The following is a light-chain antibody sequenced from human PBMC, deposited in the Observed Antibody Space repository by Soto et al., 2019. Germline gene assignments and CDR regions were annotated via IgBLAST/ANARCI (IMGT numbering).Light chain of an antibody. CDR3: LQTDSVPYT. Sequence: DIPMTQSPSSLSASVGDRVTLTCRASQSISSYLNWYQLKPGRPPKLLIYFASSLQAGVPSRFSGAGSETDFTLTITDLQPEDFTSYFCLQTDSVPYTFGQGT. CDR1: QSISSY. J-gene: IGKJ2*01. CDR2: FAS. V-gene: IGKV1-39*01.